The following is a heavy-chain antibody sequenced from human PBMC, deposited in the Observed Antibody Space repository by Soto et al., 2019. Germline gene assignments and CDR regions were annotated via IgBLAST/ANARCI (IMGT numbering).Heavy chain of an antibody. CDR1: GNSITSPA. D-gene: IGHD5-12*01. CDR2: INIGNGKT. J-gene: IGHJ5*02. V-gene: IGHV1-3*04. CDR3: ATLLGYAGNSARLWFDP. Sequence: GASVKVSCKASGNSITSPAVHWVRQAPGQRLEWMGWINIGNGKTDYSQKFLDRVTITRDTSASTGYMELSGLRSEDTAMYYCATLLGYAGNSARLWFDPWGQGTLVTVSS.